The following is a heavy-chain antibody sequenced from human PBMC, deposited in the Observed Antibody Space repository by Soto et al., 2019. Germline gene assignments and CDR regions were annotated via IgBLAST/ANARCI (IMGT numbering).Heavy chain of an antibody. Sequence: SQTLSLTCAISVDSVSSNSAAWNWIRQSPSRGLEWLGRTYYRSKWYNDYAVSVKSRITINPDTSKNQFSLQLNSVTPEDTAVYYCARDGTGAPPSYYYYGMDVWGQGTTVNVSS. CDR2: TYYRSKWYN. D-gene: IGHD7-27*01. J-gene: IGHJ6*02. CDR1: VDSVSSNSAA. V-gene: IGHV6-1*01. CDR3: ARDGTGAPPSYYYYGMDV.